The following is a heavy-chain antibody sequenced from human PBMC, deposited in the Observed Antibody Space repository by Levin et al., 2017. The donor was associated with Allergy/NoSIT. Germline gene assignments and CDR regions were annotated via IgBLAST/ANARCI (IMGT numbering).Heavy chain of an antibody. V-gene: IGHV3-74*01. J-gene: IGHJ3*02. CDR1: GFTFSSYW. CDR2: INSDGSST. CDR3: ARMRVGAFDI. Sequence: GESLKISCAASGFTFSSYWMHWVRQAPGKGLVWVSRINSDGSSTSYADSVKGRFTISRDNAKNTLYLQMNSLRAEDTAVYYCARMRVGAFDIWGQGTMVTVSS.